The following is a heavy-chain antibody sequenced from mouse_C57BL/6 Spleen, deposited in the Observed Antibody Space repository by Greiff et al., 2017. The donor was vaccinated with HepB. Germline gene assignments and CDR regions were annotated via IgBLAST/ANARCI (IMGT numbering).Heavy chain of an antibody. V-gene: IGHV1-82*01. J-gene: IGHJ4*01. Sequence: VQLQQSGPELVKPGASVKISCKASGYAFSSSWMNWVKQRPGKGLEWIGRIYPGDGDTNYNGKFKGKATLTADKSSSTAYMQISSLTSEDAAVYFCASQTAQARGYAMDYWGQGTSVTVSS. CDR2: IYPGDGDT. D-gene: IGHD3-2*02. CDR3: ASQTAQARGYAMDY. CDR1: GYAFSSSW.